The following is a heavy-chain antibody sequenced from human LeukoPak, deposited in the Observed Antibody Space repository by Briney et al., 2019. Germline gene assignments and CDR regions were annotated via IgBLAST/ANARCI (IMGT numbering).Heavy chain of an antibody. D-gene: IGHD6-13*01. CDR2: IYPGDSDT. Sequence: GASLQISCKGSGSIFSSYWIGWVRQLPGKGLEWMGIIYPGDSDTRYSPSFQGQVTISADKSISTAYLQWSSLKASDTAMYYCARRGSSYFDYWGQGTLVTVSS. V-gene: IGHV5-51*01. J-gene: IGHJ4*02. CDR1: GSIFSSYW. CDR3: ARRGSSYFDY.